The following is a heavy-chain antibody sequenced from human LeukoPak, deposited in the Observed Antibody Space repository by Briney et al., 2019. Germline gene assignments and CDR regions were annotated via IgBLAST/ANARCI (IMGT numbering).Heavy chain of an antibody. Sequence: SETLSLTCTVSGGSISSSSYYWGWIRQPPGKGLEWIGSIYYSGSTYYNPSLKSRVTISVDTSKNQFSLKLSSVTAADTAVYYCARLWYQLLFWFDPWGQGTLVTVSS. CDR1: GGSISSSSYY. V-gene: IGHV4-39*01. CDR3: ARLWYQLLFWFDP. J-gene: IGHJ5*02. D-gene: IGHD2-2*01. CDR2: IYYSGST.